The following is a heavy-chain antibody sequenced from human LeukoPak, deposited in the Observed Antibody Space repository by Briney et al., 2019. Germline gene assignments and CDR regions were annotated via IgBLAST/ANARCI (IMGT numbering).Heavy chain of an antibody. CDR1: GFRFSDYY. J-gene: IGHJ4*02. Sequence: GGSLRFSCAASGFRFSDYYMTWIRQAPGKGLEWVSYISGDGSYTNYADSVKGRFTISRDNAKNSLYLQVDSLRAEDTAVYYCARAAYSSGWYAPSGPDYWGQGTLVTVSS. V-gene: IGHV3-11*06. D-gene: IGHD6-19*01. CDR2: ISGDGSYT. CDR3: ARAAYSSGWYAPSGPDY.